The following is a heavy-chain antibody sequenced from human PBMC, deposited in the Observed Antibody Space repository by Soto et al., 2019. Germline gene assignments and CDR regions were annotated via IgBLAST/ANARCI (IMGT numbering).Heavy chain of an antibody. CDR1: GFTFSSYA. V-gene: IGHV3-23*01. J-gene: IGHJ4*02. Sequence: EVQLLESGGGLVQPGGSLILSCAASGFTFSSYAMSWVRQAPGKGLEWVSGISGSGGSTYYADSVKGRFTISRDSSKNTLYLQMNSLGAEDTAVYYCVKKGQGTYHFDYWGQGTLVTVSS. CDR2: ISGSGGST. D-gene: IGHD2-2*01. CDR3: VKKGQGTYHFDY.